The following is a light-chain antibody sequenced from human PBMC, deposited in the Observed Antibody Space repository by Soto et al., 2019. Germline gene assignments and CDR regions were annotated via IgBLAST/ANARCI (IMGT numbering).Light chain of an antibody. CDR2: DVS. CDR3: SSYTSSSTRV. Sequence: QSVLTQPASVSGSPGQSITISCTGTSSDVGGYNYVSWYQQHQGKAPKLMIYDVSNRPSGVSNRFSGSKSGNTAYLTISGLQAEDEADYYCSSYTSSSTRVFGNGTKLTVL. V-gene: IGLV2-14*01. CDR1: SSDVGGYNY. J-gene: IGLJ1*01.